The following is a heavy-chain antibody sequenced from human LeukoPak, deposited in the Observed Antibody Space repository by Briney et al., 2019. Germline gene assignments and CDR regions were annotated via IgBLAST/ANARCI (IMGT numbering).Heavy chain of an antibody. Sequence: GGSLRLSCAASGFMFSSHWMHWFRHVPGKGLQWVSRINYDGGTADYADFVEGRFSISRDNARNTLYLEMNSLRVDDTAVYYCARGVGARGDYWGQGTLVTVSS. CDR2: INYDGGTA. CDR1: GFMFSSHW. J-gene: IGHJ4*02. CDR3: ARGVGARGDY. D-gene: IGHD1-26*01. V-gene: IGHV3-74*01.